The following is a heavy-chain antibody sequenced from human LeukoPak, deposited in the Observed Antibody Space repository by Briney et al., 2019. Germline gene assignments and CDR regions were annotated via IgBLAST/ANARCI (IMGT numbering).Heavy chain of an antibody. V-gene: IGHV1-2*02. CDR3: ARQGGPGKYSSSSVRYYYYYYMDV. Sequence: ASVKVSCKASGYTFTGYYMHWVRQAPGQGLEWMGWINPNSGGTNYAQKFQGRVTMTRDTSISTAYMELSRLRSDDTAVYYCARQGGPGKYSSSSVRYYYYYYMDVWGKGTTVTVSS. J-gene: IGHJ6*03. D-gene: IGHD6-6*01. CDR2: INPNSGGT. CDR1: GYTFTGYY.